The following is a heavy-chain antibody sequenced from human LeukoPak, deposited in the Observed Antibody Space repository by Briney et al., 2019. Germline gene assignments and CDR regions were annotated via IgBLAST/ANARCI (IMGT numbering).Heavy chain of an antibody. V-gene: IGHV4-59*02. CDR1: GGSVSDYY. Sequence: PSETLPLTCTISGGSVSDYYWSWIRQSPGKGLEWIGYIYYTGSTTYNPSLKSRVTISADTSKNQFSLKLSSVTAADTAVYYCASRKLGNDYWGQGTLSPSPQ. J-gene: IGHJ4*02. D-gene: IGHD7-27*01. CDR2: IYYTGST. CDR3: ASRKLGNDY.